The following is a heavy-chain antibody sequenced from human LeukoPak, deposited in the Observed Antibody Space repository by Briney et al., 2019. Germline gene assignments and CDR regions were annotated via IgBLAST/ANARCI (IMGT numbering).Heavy chain of an antibody. V-gene: IGHV4-31*03. CDR1: GGSISSGGYY. D-gene: IGHD3-22*01. J-gene: IGHJ4*02. CDR2: IYDAGST. CDR3: ARRRGLFFDY. Sequence: SETLSLTCTVSGGSISSGGYYWSWIRQRPGKGLEWIGYIYDAGSTYYNPSLQSRVTISVDTSKNQFSLKLSSVTAADPAVYFCARRRGLFFDYWGQGTLVTVSS.